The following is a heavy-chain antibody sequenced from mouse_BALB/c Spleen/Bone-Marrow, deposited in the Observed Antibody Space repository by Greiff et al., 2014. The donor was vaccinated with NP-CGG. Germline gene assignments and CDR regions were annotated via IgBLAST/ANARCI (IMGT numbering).Heavy chain of an antibody. CDR3: VSYYYGNYFDS. D-gene: IGHD1-1*01. CDR2: IDPANGNT. V-gene: IGHV14-3*02. Sequence: EVQLQQSGAELVKPGASVKLSCTASGFNIKDTYMHWVKQRPEQGLEWIGRIDPANGNTKYDPKFQGKATITADTSSNTAYLQLSSLTSEDTGVYYCVSYYYGNYFDSWGQGTTLAVSS. CDR1: GFNIKDTY. J-gene: IGHJ2*01.